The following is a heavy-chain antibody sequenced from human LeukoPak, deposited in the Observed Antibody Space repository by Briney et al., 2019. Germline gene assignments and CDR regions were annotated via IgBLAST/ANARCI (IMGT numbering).Heavy chain of an antibody. J-gene: IGHJ3*02. D-gene: IGHD3-10*01. Sequence: GGSLRLSCAAAGFTFDDYAMHWVRQAPGKGLEWVSGISWNSGSIGYADSVKGRFTISRDNAKNSLYLQMNSLRAEDMALYYCAKGFGELLNWGAFDIWGQGTMVTVSS. CDR3: AKGFGELLNWGAFDI. CDR1: GFTFDDYA. CDR2: ISWNSGSI. V-gene: IGHV3-9*03.